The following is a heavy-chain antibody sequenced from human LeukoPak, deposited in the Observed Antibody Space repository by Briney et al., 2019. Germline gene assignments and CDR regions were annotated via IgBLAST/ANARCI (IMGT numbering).Heavy chain of an antibody. Sequence: KPSETLSLTCTVSGGSISSYYWSWIRQPPGKGLEWIGYIYYSGSTNYNPSLKSRVTISVDTSKNQFSLKLSSVTAADTAVYYCARDLFPAERFWSGYFDYWGQGTLVTVSS. CDR1: GGSISSYY. CDR2: IYYSGST. V-gene: IGHV4-59*12. D-gene: IGHD3-3*01. J-gene: IGHJ4*02. CDR3: ARDLFPAERFWSGYFDY.